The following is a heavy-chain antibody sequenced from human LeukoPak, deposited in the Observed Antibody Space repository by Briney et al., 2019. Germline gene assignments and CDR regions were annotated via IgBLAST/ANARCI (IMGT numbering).Heavy chain of an antibody. CDR1: GFTFSSYS. CDR2: ISSSSSYI. Sequence: GGSLRLSCAASGFTFSSYSMNWVRQAPGKGLEWVSSISSSSSYIYYADSVKGRFTISRDNAKNSLYLQMNSLRAEDTAVYYCARSSSSYYDTSGYLDYWGQGTLVTVSS. D-gene: IGHD3-22*01. J-gene: IGHJ4*02. CDR3: ARSSSSYYDTSGYLDY. V-gene: IGHV3-21*01.